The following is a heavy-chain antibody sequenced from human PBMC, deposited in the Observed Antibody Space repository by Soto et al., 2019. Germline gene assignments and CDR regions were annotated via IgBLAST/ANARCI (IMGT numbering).Heavy chain of an antibody. CDR2: MYYSGST. CDR1: GDSISASSSYY. V-gene: IGHV4-39*01. J-gene: IGHJ6*03. CDR3: ARIKIVGILTYYMDV. Sequence: QLQLQESGPGLVKPSETLSLSCTVSGDSISASSSYYWGWIRQPPGKGLEWIANMYYSGSTYYNPSLKSRVTISIETSKNQFSLKLNSVTAADTAVYYCARIKIVGILTYYMDVWGKGTTVTVSS. D-gene: IGHD3-3*01.